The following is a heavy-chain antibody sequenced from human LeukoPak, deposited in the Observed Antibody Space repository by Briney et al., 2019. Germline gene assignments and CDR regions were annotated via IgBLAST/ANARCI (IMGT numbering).Heavy chain of an antibody. V-gene: IGHV3-7*03. J-gene: IGHJ3*02. Sequence: GGSLRLSCAASGFTFSSYWMSWVRQAPGKGLEWVANIKQEGSEKYYVESVKGRFTISRDNAKNTLYLQMNSLRAEDTAVYYCAKDRGIAVADYDAFDIWGQGTMVTVSS. CDR1: GFTFSSYW. D-gene: IGHD6-19*01. CDR3: AKDRGIAVADYDAFDI. CDR2: IKQEGSEK.